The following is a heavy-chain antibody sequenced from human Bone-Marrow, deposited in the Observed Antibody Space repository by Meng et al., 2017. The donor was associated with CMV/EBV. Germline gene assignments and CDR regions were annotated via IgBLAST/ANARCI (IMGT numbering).Heavy chain of an antibody. CDR2: INPNSGGT. CDR3: ARDHSTSSSLSNWFDP. V-gene: IGHV1-2*02. Sequence: ASVKVSCKASGYTFTGYYMHWVRQAPGQGLEWMGWINPNSGGTNYAQKFQGRVTMTRDTSISTAYMELSRLRSDDTAVYDCARDHSTSSSLSNWFDPWGQGTLVTVSS. CDR1: GYTFTGYY. D-gene: IGHD6-6*01. J-gene: IGHJ5*02.